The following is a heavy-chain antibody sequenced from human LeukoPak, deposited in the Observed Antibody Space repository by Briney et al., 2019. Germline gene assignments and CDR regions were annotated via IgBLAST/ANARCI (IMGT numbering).Heavy chain of an antibody. CDR3: AKAGLTRVVTDFDY. CDR2: ISGSGGST. Sequence: GGSLRPSCAASGFTFSSYAMSWVRQAPGKGLEWASAISGSGGSTYYADSVKGRFTISRDNSKNTLYLQMNSLRAEATAVYYCAKAGLTRVVTDFDYWGQGTLVTVSS. J-gene: IGHJ4*02. V-gene: IGHV3-23*01. D-gene: IGHD4-23*01. CDR1: GFTFSSYA.